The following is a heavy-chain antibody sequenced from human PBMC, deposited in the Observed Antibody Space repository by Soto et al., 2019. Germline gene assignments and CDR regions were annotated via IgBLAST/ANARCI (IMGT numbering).Heavy chain of an antibody. J-gene: IGHJ4*02. CDR3: ARLDRGPYNFDY. D-gene: IGHD3-22*01. CDR1: GYSFTSYW. Sequence: GESLKISCQACGYSFTSYWIGWVRQLPGKGLEYMGIIYPTDSDTRYSPSFQGQVTMSADKSITTAYLQWSSLKASDTAIYYCARLDRGPYNFDYWGRGTLVTVSS. CDR2: IYPTDSDT. V-gene: IGHV5-51*01.